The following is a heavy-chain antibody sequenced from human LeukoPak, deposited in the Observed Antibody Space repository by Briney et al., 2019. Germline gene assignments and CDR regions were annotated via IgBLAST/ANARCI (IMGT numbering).Heavy chain of an antibody. V-gene: IGHV1-18*04. D-gene: IGHD6-19*01. J-gene: IGHJ4*02. Sequence: ASVKVSCKASGYTFNKHGITWVRQAPGQGLEWMGWISAYNGDTKYGQKFQGRVTLLTDTSASTAYMVLRSLRSDDTAVYYCARDPSNTSGWSPYFDYWGQGALVTVSS. CDR1: GYTFNKHG. CDR3: ARDPSNTSGWSPYFDY. CDR2: ISAYNGDT.